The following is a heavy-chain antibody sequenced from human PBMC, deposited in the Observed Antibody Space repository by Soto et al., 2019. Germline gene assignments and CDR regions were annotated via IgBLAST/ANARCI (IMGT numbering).Heavy chain of an antibody. CDR2: ISAYNGNT. V-gene: IGHV1-18*04. J-gene: IGHJ5*02. CDR1: GYTFTAYY. CDR3: ARDLVGATFDP. D-gene: IGHD1-26*01. Sequence: ASVKVSCKASGYTFTAYYIHWVRQAPGQGLEWMGWISAYNGNTNYAQKLQGRVTMTTDTSTSTAYMELRSLGSDDTAVYYCARDLVGATFDPWGQGTLVTVSS.